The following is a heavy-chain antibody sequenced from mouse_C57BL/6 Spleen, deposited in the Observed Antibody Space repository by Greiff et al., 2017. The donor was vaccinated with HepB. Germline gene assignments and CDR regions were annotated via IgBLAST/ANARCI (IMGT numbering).Heavy chain of an antibody. CDR1: GYAFSSSW. CDR2: IYPGDGDT. V-gene: IGHV1-82*01. CDR3: ARITTVVATGYFDD. J-gene: IGHJ2*01. D-gene: IGHD1-1*01. Sequence: QLQQSGPELVKPGASVKISCKASGYAFSSSWMNWVKQRPGKGLEWIGRIYPGDGDTNYNRKFKGKAPLTADKSSSTAYMQLSSLTSEDSEVYFCARITTVVATGYFDDWGKGTTLTVSS.